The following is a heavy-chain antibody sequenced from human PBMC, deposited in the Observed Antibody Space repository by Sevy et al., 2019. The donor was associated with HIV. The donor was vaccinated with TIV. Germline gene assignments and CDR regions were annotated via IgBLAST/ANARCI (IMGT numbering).Heavy chain of an antibody. CDR1: EFAFNIHN. CDR2: ISTSSNNI. CDR3: ARTFSFSWYDY. J-gene: IGHJ4*02. D-gene: IGHD6-13*01. V-gene: IGHV3-21*01. Sequence: GGSLRLSCVASEFAFNIHNMSWVRQAPGKGLEWVSSISTSSNNIYYADSVEGRFTISRDNAKNPLYLKMNSLRAEDTAVYYCARTFSFSWYDYWGQGTLVTVSS.